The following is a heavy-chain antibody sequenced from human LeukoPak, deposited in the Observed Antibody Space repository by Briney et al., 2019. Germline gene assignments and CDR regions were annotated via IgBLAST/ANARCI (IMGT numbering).Heavy chain of an antibody. Sequence: SETLSLTCSVSGGYISSYHWSWIRQPPGKGLEYIGYSYSCGSTDYNPSLKSRLTNPVDPSNHFSLIPPSVPPEDPAVHYVPRQSIAARRAFDIWGQGTMVTVSS. D-gene: IGHD6-6*01. CDR3: PRQSIAARRAFDI. CDR2: SYSCGST. CDR1: GGYISSYH. V-gene: IGHV4-59*08. J-gene: IGHJ3*02.